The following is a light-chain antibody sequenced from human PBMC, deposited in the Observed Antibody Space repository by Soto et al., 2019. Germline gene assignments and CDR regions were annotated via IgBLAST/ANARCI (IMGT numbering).Light chain of an antibody. CDR3: GSWDSSLSAYV. CDR2: DDD. J-gene: IGLJ1*01. CDR1: SSNIGGNS. Sequence: QSVLTQPPSVSAAPGQKVTSSCSGSSSNIGGNSVSWYQQLPGTAPKLLIYDDDKRPSGIPDRFSGSKSGTSATLGITGFRTGDEADYYCGSWDSSLSAYVFGTGTKVTVL. V-gene: IGLV1-51*01.